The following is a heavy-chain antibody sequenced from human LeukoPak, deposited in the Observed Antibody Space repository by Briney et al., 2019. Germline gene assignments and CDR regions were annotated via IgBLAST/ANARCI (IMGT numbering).Heavy chain of an antibody. V-gene: IGHV3-30*03. CDR2: ISYDGINE. CDR3: ARDLTYYFDSSDYGGAFDI. D-gene: IGHD3-22*01. J-gene: IGHJ3*02. Sequence: PGGSLRLSCAASGFTFSSYGMHWVRQAPGKGLEWVAVISYDGINEYYADSVKGRFTIARDNSKNTLYLQMNSLRAEDTALYYCARDLTYYFDSSDYGGAFDIWGQGTMVTVSS. CDR1: GFTFSSYG.